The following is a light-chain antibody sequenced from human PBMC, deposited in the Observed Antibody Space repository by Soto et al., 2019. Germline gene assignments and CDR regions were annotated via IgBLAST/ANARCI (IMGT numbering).Light chain of an antibody. Sequence: QSVLTQPASVSGSPGQSITISCTGTSSDVGGYNYVSWYQHHPGMAPKLMIYDASNRPSGVSNRFSGSKSGNTASLTISGLQAEDEADYYCSSYTSTTTLLFGGGTKLTVL. V-gene: IGLV2-14*03. CDR3: SSYTSTTTLL. CDR2: DAS. J-gene: IGLJ2*01. CDR1: SSDVGGYNY.